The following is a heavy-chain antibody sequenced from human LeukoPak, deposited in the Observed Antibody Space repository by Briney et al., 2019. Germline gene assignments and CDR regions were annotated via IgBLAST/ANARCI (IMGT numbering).Heavy chain of an antibody. J-gene: IGHJ1*01. CDR2: FDPEDGET. CDR1: GYTLTELS. CDR3: ARDKAVTTEVTQYFQH. D-gene: IGHD4-11*01. V-gene: IGHV1-24*01. Sequence: ASVKVSCNVSGYTLTELSMHWVRQAPGKGLEWMGGFDPEDGETIYAQKFQGRVTMTEDTSTDTAYMELSSLRSEDTAVYYCARDKAVTTEVTQYFQHWGQGTLVTVSS.